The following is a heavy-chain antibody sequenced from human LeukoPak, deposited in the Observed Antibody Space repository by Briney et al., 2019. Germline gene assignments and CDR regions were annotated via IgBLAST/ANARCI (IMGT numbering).Heavy chain of an antibody. Sequence: GGSLRLSCAASGFTFSSYAMTWVRQAPGKGLEWVSSISTSGVSTNYAVSVKGRFTISRDNSKTMVYLQMNSLRAEDTAVYYCAKDPAYYYGSGSYPPDYWGQGTLVTVSS. CDR1: GFTFSSYA. D-gene: IGHD3-10*01. CDR2: ISTSGVST. CDR3: AKDPAYYYGSGSYPPDY. V-gene: IGHV3-23*01. J-gene: IGHJ4*02.